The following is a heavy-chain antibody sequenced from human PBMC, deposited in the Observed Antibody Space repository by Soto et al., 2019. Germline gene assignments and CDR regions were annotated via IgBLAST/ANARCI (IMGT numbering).Heavy chain of an antibody. CDR3: AREGGSLNWFDP. D-gene: IGHD1-26*01. J-gene: IGHJ5*02. Sequence: SGFTFSSYGMHWVRQAPGKGLEWVAVISYDGTNKYYADSVKGRFTISRDNSKNTLYLQMNSLRDEDTAVYYCAREGGSLNWFDPWGQVTLVTVSS. CDR1: GFTFSSYG. V-gene: IGHV3-33*05. CDR2: ISYDGTNK.